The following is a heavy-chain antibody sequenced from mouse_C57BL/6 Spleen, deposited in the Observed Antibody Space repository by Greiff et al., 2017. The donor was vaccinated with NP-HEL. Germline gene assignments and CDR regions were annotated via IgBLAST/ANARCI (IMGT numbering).Heavy chain of an antibody. Sequence: EVQLQQSVAELVRPGASVKLSCTASGFNIKNSYMHWVKQRPEQGLEWIGRIDPANGNTKYASKFQGKATITADTSSTTAYLHLSSQTSEDTAIYYCAKGVRLDLYFDYWGQGTTLTVSS. CDR1: GFNIKNSY. CDR2: IDPANGNT. CDR3: AKGVRLDLYFDY. J-gene: IGHJ2*01. D-gene: IGHD2-2*01. V-gene: IGHV14-3*01.